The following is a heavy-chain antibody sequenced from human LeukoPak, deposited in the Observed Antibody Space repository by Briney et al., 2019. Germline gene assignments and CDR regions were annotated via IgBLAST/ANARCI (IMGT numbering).Heavy chain of an antibody. D-gene: IGHD3-22*01. CDR2: IIPILGIA. CDR1: GGTFSSYA. J-gene: IGHJ6*02. Sequence: ASVKVSCKASGGTFSSYAISWVRQAPGQGLEWMGRIIPILGIANYAQKFQGRVTITADKSTSTAYMELSSLRSGDTAVYYCAREGPPYYYDSSGYYNYYYYGMDVWGQGTTVTVSS. CDR3: AREGPPYYYDSSGYYNYYYYGMDV. V-gene: IGHV1-69*04.